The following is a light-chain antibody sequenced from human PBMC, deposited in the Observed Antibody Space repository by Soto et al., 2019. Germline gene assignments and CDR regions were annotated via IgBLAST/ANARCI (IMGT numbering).Light chain of an antibody. J-gene: IGKJ4*01. V-gene: IGKV1-5*03. Sequence: DLPRPASPSPLSAFVGARVIITCRASQSIGDWVAWYPPKPGKAPKILIYKSSTLQSGVPSRFRGSGAETEFTLTITSLQPDDFATYYCQHYDTHVTFGGGTKVDIK. CDR3: QHYDTHVT. CDR1: QSIGDW. CDR2: KSS.